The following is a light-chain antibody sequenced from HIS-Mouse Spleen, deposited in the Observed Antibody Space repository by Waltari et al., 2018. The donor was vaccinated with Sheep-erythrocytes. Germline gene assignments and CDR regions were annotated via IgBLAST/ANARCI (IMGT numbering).Light chain of an antibody. Sequence: SYELTHPPSVSVSPGQTASITCSGDALPKQYAYWYQQKSGQAPVLVIYEDSKRPSGIPERFSGSSSGTMATLTISGAQVEDEADYYCYSTDSSGNHRVFGGGTKLTVL. J-gene: IGLJ2*01. CDR2: EDS. CDR1: ALPKQY. CDR3: YSTDSSGNHRV. V-gene: IGLV3-10*01.